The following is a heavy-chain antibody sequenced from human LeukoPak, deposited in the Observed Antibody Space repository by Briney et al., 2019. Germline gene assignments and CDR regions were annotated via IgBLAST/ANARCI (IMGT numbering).Heavy chain of an antibody. D-gene: IGHD1-26*01. V-gene: IGHV4-34*01. CDR1: GGSFSGYY. CDR3: ASQSQWVTEPRWFDP. J-gene: IGHJ5*02. Sequence: SETLSLTCAVYGGSFSGYYWSWIRQPPGKGLERIGEINHSGSTNYNPSLKSRVTISVDTSKNQFSLKLSSVTAADTAVYYCASQSQWVTEPRWFDPWGQGTLVTVSS. CDR2: INHSGST.